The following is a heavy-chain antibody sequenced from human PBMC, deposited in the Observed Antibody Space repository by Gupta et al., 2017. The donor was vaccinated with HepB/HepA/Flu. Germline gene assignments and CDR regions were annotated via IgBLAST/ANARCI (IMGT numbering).Heavy chain of an antibody. CDR3: ARAFLWWLPRGNYFDY. V-gene: IGHV4-34*01. CDR1: GGSFSGYY. CDR2: INHSGST. D-gene: IGHD2-15*01. Sequence: QVQLQQWGAGLLKPSETLSLTCAVYGGSFSGYYWSWIRQPPGKGLEWIGEINHSGSTNYNPSLKSRVTISVDTSKNQFSLKLSSVTAADTAVYYCARAFLWWLPRGNYFDYWGQGTLVTVSS. J-gene: IGHJ4*02.